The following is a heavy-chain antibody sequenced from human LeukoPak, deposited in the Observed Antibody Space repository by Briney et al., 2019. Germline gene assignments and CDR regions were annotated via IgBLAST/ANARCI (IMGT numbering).Heavy chain of an antibody. Sequence: KSSETLSLTCAVYGGSFSGYYWSWIRQPPGKGLEWIGEINHSGSTNYNPSLKSRVTISVDTSKNQLSLKLSSVTAADTAVYYCARGLLPGSWYFYWGQGTLVTVSS. CDR3: ARGLLPGSWYFY. D-gene: IGHD6-13*01. CDR2: INHSGST. CDR1: GGSFSGYY. V-gene: IGHV4-34*01. J-gene: IGHJ4*02.